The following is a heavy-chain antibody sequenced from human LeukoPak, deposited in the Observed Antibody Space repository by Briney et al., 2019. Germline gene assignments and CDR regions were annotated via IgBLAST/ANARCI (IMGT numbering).Heavy chain of an antibody. CDR2: IYYSGST. Sequence: SETLSLTCTVSGGSISSYYWSWIRQPPGKGLEWIGYIYYSGSTNYNPSLKSRVTISVDTSKNQFSLKLSSVTAADTAVYYCARSGMGDGYYYYMDVWGKGTTVTVSS. V-gene: IGHV4-59*01. CDR1: GGSISSYY. CDR3: ARSGMGDGYYYYMDV. D-gene: IGHD3-16*01. J-gene: IGHJ6*03.